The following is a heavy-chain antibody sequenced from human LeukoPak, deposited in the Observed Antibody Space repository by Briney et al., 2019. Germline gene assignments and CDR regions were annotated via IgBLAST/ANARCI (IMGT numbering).Heavy chain of an antibody. CDR3: VGDNAYTFDY. V-gene: IGHV3-74*01. CDR1: GFKFSSYW. CDR2: INTNGDSA. Sequence: PGGSLRLSCAVSGFKFSSYWMNWVRQVPGKGLMWVAHINTNGDSANYADSVKGRFTISRDNAKSTLSLQMNSLRAEDTAIYYCVGDNAYTFDYWGQGTLVTVSS. J-gene: IGHJ4*01. D-gene: IGHD5-24*01.